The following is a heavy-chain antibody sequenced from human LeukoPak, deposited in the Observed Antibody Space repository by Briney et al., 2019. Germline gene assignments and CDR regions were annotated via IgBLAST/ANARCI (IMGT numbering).Heavy chain of an antibody. CDR2: IYYSGST. V-gene: IGHV4-31*03. D-gene: IGHD4-11*01. J-gene: IGHJ6*02. CDR1: GGSISSGGYY. Sequence: SETLSLTCTVSGGSISSGGYYWSWVRQHPGKGLEWIGYIYYSGSTYYNPSLKSRVTISVDTSKNQFSLKLSSVTAADTAVYYCARGETVTTVHQYYSYGMDVWGQGTTVTVSS. CDR3: ARGETVTTVHQYYSYGMDV.